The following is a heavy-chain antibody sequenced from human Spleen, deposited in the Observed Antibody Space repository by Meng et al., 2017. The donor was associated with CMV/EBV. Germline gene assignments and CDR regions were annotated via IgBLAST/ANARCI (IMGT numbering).Heavy chain of an antibody. CDR3: AKEPNGGTYFFGAFDY. D-gene: IGHD1-26*01. V-gene: IGHV3-9*01. CDR1: GFTFDDYA. Sequence: GGSLRLSCAASGFTFDDYAMHWVRQAPGKGLEWVSGITWSSNNIAYADSVKGRFTISRDNANYSLYLQMNSLRVDDTALYYCAKEPNGGTYFFGAFDYWGQGTLVTVSS. J-gene: IGHJ4*02. CDR2: ITWSSNNI.